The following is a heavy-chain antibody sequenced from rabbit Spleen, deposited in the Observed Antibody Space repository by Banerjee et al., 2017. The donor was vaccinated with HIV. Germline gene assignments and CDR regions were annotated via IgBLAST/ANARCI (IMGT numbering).Heavy chain of an antibody. J-gene: IGHJ4*01. D-gene: IGHD3-1*01. Sequence: QEQLVESGGGLVQPEGSLTLTCTASGFSFSDRDVMCWVRQAPGKGLQWIACINAYTGKPVYATWAKGRFPISRTSSTTVTLQMTGLTAADPATYFCARDLASVVGWNFNLWGPGTLVTVS. V-gene: IGHV1S45*01. CDR1: GFSFSDRDV. CDR3: ARDLASVVGWNFNL. CDR2: INAYTGKP.